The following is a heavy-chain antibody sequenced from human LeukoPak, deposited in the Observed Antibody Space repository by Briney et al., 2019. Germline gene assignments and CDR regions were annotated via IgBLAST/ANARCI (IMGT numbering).Heavy chain of an antibody. V-gene: IGHV3-43*02. CDR1: GFTFDDYA. Sequence: PGGSLRLSCAASGFTFDDYAMHWVSQAPGKGLEWVSLISGDGGSTYYADSVKGRFTISRDNSKNSLYLQMNSLRTEDTALYYCAKDIGVLLWFGEAFDIWGQGTMVTVSS. CDR3: AKDIGVLLWFGEAFDI. CDR2: ISGDGGST. D-gene: IGHD3-10*01. J-gene: IGHJ3*02.